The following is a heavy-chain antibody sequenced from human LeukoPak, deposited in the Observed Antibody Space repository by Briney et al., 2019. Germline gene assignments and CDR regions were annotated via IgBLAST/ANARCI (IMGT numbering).Heavy chain of an antibody. CDR3: ARHYYDILTGSGYMDV. Sequence: NHGESLQISCKGSGYSFTSYWIGWVRPLPGKGLEWMGIIYPGDSDTRYSPSFQGQVTISADKSISTAYLQWSSLKASDTAMYYCARHYYDILTGSGYMDVWGKGTTVTVSS. CDR1: GYSFTSYW. V-gene: IGHV5-51*01. J-gene: IGHJ6*03. D-gene: IGHD3-9*01. CDR2: IYPGDSDT.